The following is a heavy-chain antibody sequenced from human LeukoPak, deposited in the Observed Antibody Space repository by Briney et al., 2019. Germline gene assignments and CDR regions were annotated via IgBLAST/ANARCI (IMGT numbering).Heavy chain of an antibody. D-gene: IGHD3-16*02. CDR1: GGSVTMYD. CDR2: IDSSRIT. V-gene: IGHV4-4*09. Sequence: PSETLSLTCTVSGGSVTMYDWSWLRQPPGKGLEWIGYIDSSRITNYNPSLKGRVTISVDMSKSQISLILTSVTAADTAVYYCARHRFHSGGPLFDPWGQGTLVTVSS. J-gene: IGHJ5*02. CDR3: ARHRFHSGGPLFDP.